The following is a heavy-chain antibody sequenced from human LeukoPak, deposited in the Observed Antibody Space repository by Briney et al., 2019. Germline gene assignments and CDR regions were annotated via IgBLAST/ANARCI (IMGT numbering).Heavy chain of an antibody. Sequence: PSETLSLTCTVSGGSISSSSYCWGWIRQPPGKGLEWIGSIYYSGSTYYNPSLKSRVTISVDTSKNQFSLSLSSVTAADTAVYYCARHLEFNGVSYYYYGIDVWGQGTTVTVSS. CDR3: ARHLEFNGVSYYYYGIDV. V-gene: IGHV4-39*01. CDR2: IYYSGST. J-gene: IGHJ6*02. D-gene: IGHD2-8*01. CDR1: GGSISSSSYC.